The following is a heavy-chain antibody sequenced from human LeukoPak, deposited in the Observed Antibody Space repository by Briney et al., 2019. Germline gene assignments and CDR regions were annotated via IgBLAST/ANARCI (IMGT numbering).Heavy chain of an antibody. CDR1: GFTFSSYA. CDR2: IWSDGSNR. Sequence: GGSLRLSCAASGFTFSSYAMSWVRQAPGKGLEWVAVIWSDGSNRYYAESVRGRFTISRDNSKNTLYLQMNSLIIEDTAVYYCASAAGAFDNWGQGTMITVSS. D-gene: IGHD6-13*01. V-gene: IGHV3-33*08. J-gene: IGHJ3*02. CDR3: ASAAGAFDN.